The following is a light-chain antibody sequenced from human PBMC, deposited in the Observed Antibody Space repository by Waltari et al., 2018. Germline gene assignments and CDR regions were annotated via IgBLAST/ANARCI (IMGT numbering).Light chain of an antibody. CDR3: LQDYTYPRT. J-gene: IGKJ2*01. CDR2: GAS. Sequence: AIQMTQSPSSLSASIVARVTITSRSSEGIRSDLGWDQQKPGKAPKFLIYGASTLQSGVPSRFSGSGSGTEFTLTISSLQPEDFATYYCLQDYTYPRTFGQGTKLEIK. CDR1: EGIRSD. V-gene: IGKV1-6*01.